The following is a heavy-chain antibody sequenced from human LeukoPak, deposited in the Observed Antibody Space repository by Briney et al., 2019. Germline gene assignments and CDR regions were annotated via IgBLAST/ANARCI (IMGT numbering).Heavy chain of an antibody. Sequence: EPSETLSLTCAVYGGSFSGYYWSWIRQPPGKGLEWTGEINHSGSTNYNPSLRSRVTILIDTSRNQFSLRLSSVTAADTAVYYCARGRLFSGYRGNVGHEDFDYWGQGSLVTVSS. J-gene: IGHJ4*02. V-gene: IGHV4-34*01. CDR2: INHSGST. D-gene: IGHD5-12*01. CDR1: GGSFSGYY. CDR3: ARGRLFSGYRGNVGHEDFDY.